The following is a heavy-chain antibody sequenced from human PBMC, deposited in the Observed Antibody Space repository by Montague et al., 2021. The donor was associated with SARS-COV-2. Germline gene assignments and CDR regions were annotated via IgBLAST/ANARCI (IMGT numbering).Heavy chain of an antibody. CDR3: ARRYISDWTGFDY. J-gene: IGHJ4*02. Sequence: VKPTQTLPLTCSFSGFSLSTNEMGVGWIRQPPGKALEWLALIYWDDNKHYSPSLKTRLTITKDTSKNQVVLTVTNLDPVDTGTYYCARRYISDWTGFDYWGQGTLVTVSS. D-gene: IGHD6-19*01. CDR2: IYWDDNK. CDR1: GFSLSTNEMG. V-gene: IGHV2-5*02.